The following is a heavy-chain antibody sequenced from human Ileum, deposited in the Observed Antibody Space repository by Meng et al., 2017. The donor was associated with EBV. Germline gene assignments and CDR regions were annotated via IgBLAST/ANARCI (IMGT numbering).Heavy chain of an antibody. D-gene: IGHD1-26*01. Sequence: QVQVQGSGPGLVKPSDTLSLTCAFSGYSISTTNWWGWIRQPPGKGLEWIGHIYYSGTTYNNPSLKSRVTMSIDPSKNQFSLKLSSVTAVDTAVYYCARNSESGSYIDYWGLGTLVTVSS. V-gene: IGHV4-28*01. CDR1: GYSISTTNW. J-gene: IGHJ4*02. CDR3: ARNSESGSYIDY. CDR2: IYYSGTT.